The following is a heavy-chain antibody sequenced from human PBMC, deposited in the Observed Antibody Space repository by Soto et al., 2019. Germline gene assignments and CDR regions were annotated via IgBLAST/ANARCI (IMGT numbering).Heavy chain of an antibody. D-gene: IGHD3-10*01. CDR1: WASFSSNIAA. V-gene: IGHV6-1*01. J-gene: IGHJ6*02. CDR2: TYYKSKWNN. Sequence: PSQPLSLTCYISWASFSSNIAACNCSRQSPSRGLEWLGRTYYKSKWNNDYALSVKSRITINPDTSKNQFSLHLSSVTPDDTAVYYCTGITWFRGMDVWGQGTPVTVSS. CDR3: TGITWFRGMDV.